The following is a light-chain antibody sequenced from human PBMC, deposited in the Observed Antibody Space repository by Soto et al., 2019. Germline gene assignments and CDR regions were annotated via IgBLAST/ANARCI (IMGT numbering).Light chain of an antibody. V-gene: IGLV2-8*01. CDR2: EVS. CDR1: ISDVGGYNF. Sequence: QSALTQPPSASGSPGQSVTISCTGTISDVGGYNFVSWYQQHPGKAPKLMIDEVSKRPSGVTDRFSGSQSGNTASLTVSGLQAEDEAEYYCSSYAGSNNFVVFGGGTKLTVL. CDR3: SSYAGSNNFVV. J-gene: IGLJ2*01.